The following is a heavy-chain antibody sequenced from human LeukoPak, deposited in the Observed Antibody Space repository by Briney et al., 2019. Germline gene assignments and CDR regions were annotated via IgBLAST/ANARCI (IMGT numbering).Heavy chain of an antibody. CDR2: ISSSSSYT. J-gene: IGHJ3*02. CDR3: ARDYYSSGWRDAFDI. Sequence: GGSLRLSCAASGFTFSSYSMNWVRQAPGKGLEWVSSISSSSSYTYYADSVKGRFTISRDNAKNSLYLQMNSLRAEDTAVYYCARDYYSSGWRDAFDIWGQGTMVTVSS. CDR1: GFTFSSYS. V-gene: IGHV3-21*01. D-gene: IGHD6-19*01.